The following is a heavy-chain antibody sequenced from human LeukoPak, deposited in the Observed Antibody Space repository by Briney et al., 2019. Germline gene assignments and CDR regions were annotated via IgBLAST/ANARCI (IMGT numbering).Heavy chain of an antibody. J-gene: IGHJ6*03. D-gene: IGHD2-2*01. CDR1: GVTFSDYY. Sequence: GGSLRLSCAASGVTFSDYYMSWIRQAPGKEREWVAYISSSGSIIYYADSVKGRFTIPSDNAKNSLYLQMTSLRAEDTAVYYCATVQTPNVYCSSTSCQYSYYMDVWGKGTTVTVSS. V-gene: IGHV3-11*01. CDR2: ISSSGSII. CDR3: ATVQTPNVYCSSTSCQYSYYMDV.